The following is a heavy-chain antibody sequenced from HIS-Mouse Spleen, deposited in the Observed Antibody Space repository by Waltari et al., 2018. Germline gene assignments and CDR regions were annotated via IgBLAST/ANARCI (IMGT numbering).Heavy chain of an antibody. D-gene: IGHD6-13*01. CDR2: IYYSGST. CDR3: AREIPYSSSWYDWYFDL. V-gene: IGHV4-39*07. Sequence: QLQLQASGPGLVTPSETLSLTCPVSGGSISSSSYYWGWIRQPPGKGLEWIGSIYYSGSTYYNPSLKSRVTISVDTSKNQFSLKLSSVTAADTAVYYCAREIPYSSSWYDWYFDLWGRGTLGTVSS. CDR1: GGSISSSSYY. J-gene: IGHJ2*01.